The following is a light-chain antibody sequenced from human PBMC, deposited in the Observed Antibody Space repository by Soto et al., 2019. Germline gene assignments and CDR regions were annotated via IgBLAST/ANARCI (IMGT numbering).Light chain of an antibody. V-gene: IGLV2-11*01. Sequence: QSALTQPRSVSGSPGQSVTISCTGASSDVGGYNYVSWYQQHPGKAPKLMIYDVSKRPSGVPDRFSGSKSGNTASLTISGLQTEDEADYYSCSDAGRYTYVLGTGTKVTVL. J-gene: IGLJ1*01. CDR3: CSDAGRYTYV. CDR2: DVS. CDR1: SSDVGGYNY.